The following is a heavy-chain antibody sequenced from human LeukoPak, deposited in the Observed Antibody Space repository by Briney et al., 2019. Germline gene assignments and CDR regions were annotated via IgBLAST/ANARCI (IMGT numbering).Heavy chain of an antibody. Sequence: PGESLRLSCSASGFSVRSFPMSWLRQAPGKGLEWVSSFSKNGKFMHYRDSVKGRFTISRDDVKNVLHLQMNSLRAEDTAVYYCARDFYETLIGYSGVGVFHLWGQGTLVAASS. CDR1: GFSVRSFP. V-gene: IGHV3-21*01. D-gene: IGHD3-9*01. CDR3: ARDFYETLIGYSGVGVFHL. J-gene: IGHJ5*02. CDR2: FSKNGKFM.